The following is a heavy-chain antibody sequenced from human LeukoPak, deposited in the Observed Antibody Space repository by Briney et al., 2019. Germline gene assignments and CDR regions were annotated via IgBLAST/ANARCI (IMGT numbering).Heavy chain of an antibody. V-gene: IGHV3-23*01. Sequence: GPSLTLSCPASAPTVTSQAMRWVRHAPGKWLGWHSAIIGSGSSTYYEDSVKGRFTISRDNSKNTLFLQMNSLRAEDTAVYYCAKDRAQQLVLDFWGQGTLVTVSS. CDR2: IIGSGSST. D-gene: IGHD6-13*01. CDR1: APTVTSQA. J-gene: IGHJ4*02. CDR3: AKDRAQQLVLDF.